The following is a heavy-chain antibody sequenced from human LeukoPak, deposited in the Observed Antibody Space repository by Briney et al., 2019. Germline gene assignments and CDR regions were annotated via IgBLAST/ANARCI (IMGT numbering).Heavy chain of an antibody. CDR1: GFTFSSYA. D-gene: IGHD4-17*01. V-gene: IGHV3-30*04. Sequence: PGRSLRLSCAASGFTFSSYAMHWVRQAPGKGLEWVAVISYDGSNKYYADSVKGRFTISRDNSKNTLYLQMNSLRAEDTAVYCCARAPGEDDYGDYSYYFDYWGQGTLVTVSS. J-gene: IGHJ4*02. CDR2: ISYDGSNK. CDR3: ARAPGEDDYGDYSYYFDY.